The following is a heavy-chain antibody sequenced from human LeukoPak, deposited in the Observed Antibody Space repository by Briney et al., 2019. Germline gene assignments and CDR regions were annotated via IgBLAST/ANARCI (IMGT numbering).Heavy chain of an antibody. D-gene: IGHD4-11*01. V-gene: IGHV3-74*03. CDR2: IKKDGFFS. J-gene: IGHJ4*02. CDR1: GFPFRVRW. CDR3: ATDLDYTFDY. Sequence: GGSLRLSCTASGFPFRVRWMHWVRQAPGKGLVWISLIKKDGFFSAYADSVKGRFTISRDDAKNTLYLQMDSLRADDTAVYYCATDLDYTFDYWGRGTLVTVSS.